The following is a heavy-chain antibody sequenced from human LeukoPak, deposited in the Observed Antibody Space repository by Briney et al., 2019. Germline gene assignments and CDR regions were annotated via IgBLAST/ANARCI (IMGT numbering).Heavy chain of an antibody. CDR3: ARRFLGVWYKPFDY. D-gene: IGHD6-19*01. CDR1: GCSISSYY. CDR2: IYTSGST. J-gene: IGHJ4*02. V-gene: IGHV4-4*07. Sequence: PSETLSLTCTVSGCSISSYYWSWIRQPAGKGLEWIGRIYTSGSTNYNPSLKSRVTISVETSKNQFSLKLSSVTAADTAVYYCARRFLGVWYKPFDYWGQGTLVTVSS.